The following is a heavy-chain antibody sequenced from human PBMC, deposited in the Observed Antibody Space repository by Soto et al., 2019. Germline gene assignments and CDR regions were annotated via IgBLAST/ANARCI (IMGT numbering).Heavy chain of an antibody. D-gene: IGHD6-13*01. J-gene: IGHJ6*02. V-gene: IGHV3-49*04. CDR2: IRSKAYGGTT. CDR1: GFTFGGYA. CDR3: TRSIGKDSSSWYSKRYYYYGMDV. Sequence: TGGALRLSCSASGFTFGGYAMRWVRQGPGEGVEGGGFIRSKAYGGTTEYAASVKGRFTISRDDSKSIAYLQMNSLKTEDTAVYYCTRSIGKDSSSWYSKRYYYYGMDVWGQGTTVTVSS.